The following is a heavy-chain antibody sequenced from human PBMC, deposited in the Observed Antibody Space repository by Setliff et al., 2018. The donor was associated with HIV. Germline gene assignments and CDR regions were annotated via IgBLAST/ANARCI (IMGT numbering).Heavy chain of an antibody. J-gene: IGHJ4*02. CDR2: VNPSDGST. Sequence: GASVKVSCKASGYTFTNYFIHWVRQAPGQGLEWMEIVNPSDGSTSNSQKFQGRVTMTRDTSTSTVYMEVNSLRSEDTAVYFCARAAIPMAGLDYWGQGTLVTVS. V-gene: IGHV1-46*01. D-gene: IGHD6-19*01. CDR3: ARAAIPMAGLDY. CDR1: GYTFTNYF.